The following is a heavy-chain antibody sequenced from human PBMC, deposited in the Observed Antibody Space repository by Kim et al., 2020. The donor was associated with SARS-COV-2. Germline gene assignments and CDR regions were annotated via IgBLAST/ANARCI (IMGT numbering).Heavy chain of an antibody. CDR3: ARYGLPGCSGGNCYRSFYYYGMDV. Sequence: GESLKISCKVSGYSFVDYWIGWVRQMPGKGLEWMGFIFPGESRITYSPSFQGHITISDDKSISTAYLHLSSLKDSDTATYYCARYGLPGCSGGNCYRSFYYYGMDVWGQGTTVTVSS. J-gene: IGHJ6*02. V-gene: IGHV5-51*01. CDR1: GYSFVDYW. D-gene: IGHD2-15*01. CDR2: IFPGESRI.